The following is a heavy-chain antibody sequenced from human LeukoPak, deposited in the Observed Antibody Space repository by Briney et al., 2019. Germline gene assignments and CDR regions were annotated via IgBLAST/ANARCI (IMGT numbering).Heavy chain of an antibody. J-gene: IGHJ4*02. CDR3: AKIAARDTGEGY. Sequence: ASVKVSCKASGYTFTSNHIHWVRQAPGQGLEWMGVINPSGDSTSYAPNFQGRVTVTRDTSTSTVYMELSSLRSEDTAIYYCAKIAARDTGEGYWGQGTLVTVSS. CDR1: GYTFTSNH. CDR2: INPSGDST. V-gene: IGHV1-46*01. D-gene: IGHD6-6*01.